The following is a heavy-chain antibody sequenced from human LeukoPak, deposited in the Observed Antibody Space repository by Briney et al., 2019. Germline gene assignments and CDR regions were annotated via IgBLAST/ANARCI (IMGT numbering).Heavy chain of an antibody. J-gene: IGHJ4*02. D-gene: IGHD3-22*01. CDR3: ARDHSYYYDSSGYYDY. Sequence: TTSETLSLTCTVSGGSISSYYWSWIRQPPGKGLEWIGYIYYSGSTNYNPSLKSRVTISVDTSKNQFSLKLSSVTAADTAVYYCARDHSYYYDSSGYYDYWGQGTLVTVSS. CDR1: GGSISSYY. CDR2: IYYSGST. V-gene: IGHV4-59*01.